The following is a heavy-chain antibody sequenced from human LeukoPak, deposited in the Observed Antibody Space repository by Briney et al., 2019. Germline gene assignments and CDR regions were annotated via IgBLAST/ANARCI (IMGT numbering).Heavy chain of an antibody. J-gene: IGHJ4*02. CDR2: INYSGST. V-gene: IGHV4-59*01. CDR1: GGSITNFY. CDR3: ARGVPYGPFYEFFYF. D-gene: IGHD3-10*01. Sequence: SENLSRTWTVSGGSITNFYSSLIRQPPGKGMECIWYINYSGSTNYNHSLKGRVTISLHTSKDQYSLKLNSVIAAVTLVYCWARGVPYGPFYEFFYFWVQGTLVIVS.